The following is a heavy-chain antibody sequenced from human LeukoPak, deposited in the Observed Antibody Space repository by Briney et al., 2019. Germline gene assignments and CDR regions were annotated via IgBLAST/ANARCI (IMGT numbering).Heavy chain of an antibody. Sequence: ASVKVSCKASGYTFIGYYMHWVRQAPGQGLEWMGWINPNSGGTNYAQKFQGRVTMTRDTSISTAYMELSSLRSEDTAVYYCATKIIAAAGLYYYYGMDVWGQGTTVTVSS. CDR2: INPNSGGT. CDR1: GYTFIGYY. V-gene: IGHV1-2*02. D-gene: IGHD6-13*01. J-gene: IGHJ6*02. CDR3: ATKIIAAAGLYYYYGMDV.